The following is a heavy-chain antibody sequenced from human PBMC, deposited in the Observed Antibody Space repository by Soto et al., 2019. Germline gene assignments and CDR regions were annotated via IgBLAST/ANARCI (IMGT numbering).Heavy chain of an antibody. D-gene: IGHD3-16*01. Sequence: QITLKESGPTLVKPTQTLTLTCTFSGFSLSTSGVAVGWIRQPPGKALEWLALIYWDDDQRYSPSLKSRLTIAKDTSKNQVVLTMTNMAPVDTTTYYCARPYDHVWAFRYWGQGTLVTVSS. V-gene: IGHV2-5*02. CDR2: IYWDDDQ. CDR3: ARPYDHVWAFRY. CDR1: GFSLSTSGVA. J-gene: IGHJ4*02.